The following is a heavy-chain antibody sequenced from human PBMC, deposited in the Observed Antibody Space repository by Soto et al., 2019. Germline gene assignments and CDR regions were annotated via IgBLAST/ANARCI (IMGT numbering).Heavy chain of an antibody. V-gene: IGHV2-5*02. J-gene: IGHJ3*02. CDR3: AHSLLPFNFVTSKAFDI. CDR1: GFSLSTSGVG. CDR2: IYWDDDK. D-gene: IGHD1-1*01. Sequence: QITLKESGPTLVKPTQTLTLTCTFSGFSLSTSGVGVGWIRQPPGKALEWLALIYWDDDKRYSPSLKSRLTITKDTSKNQVVLTMTNMDPVDTATYYCAHSLLPFNFVTSKAFDIWGQGTMVTVSS.